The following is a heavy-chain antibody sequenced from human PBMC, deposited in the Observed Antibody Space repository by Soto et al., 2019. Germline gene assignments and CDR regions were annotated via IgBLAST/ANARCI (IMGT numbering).Heavy chain of an antibody. D-gene: IGHD6-13*01. V-gene: IGHV5-51*01. CDR1: GYSFTSYW. Sequence: PGESLKISCKGSGYSFTSYWIGWVRQMPGKGLEWMGIIYPGDSDTRYSPSFQGQVTISADKSISTAYLQWSSLKASDTAMYYCARHGARGGAYSSSWYTGRAPWLNYYYGMDVWGQGTTVTVSS. CDR2: IYPGDSDT. CDR3: ARHGARGGAYSSSWYTGRAPWLNYYYGMDV. J-gene: IGHJ6*02.